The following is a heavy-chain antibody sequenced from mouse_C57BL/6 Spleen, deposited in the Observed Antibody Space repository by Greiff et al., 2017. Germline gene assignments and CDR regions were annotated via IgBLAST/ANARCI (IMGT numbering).Heavy chain of an antibody. D-gene: IGHD1-1*01. CDR3: ARDGRLLLD. CDR2: ISYDGSN. Sequence: DVKLQESGPGLVKPSQSLSLTCSVTGYSITSGYYWNWIRQFPGNKLEWMGYISYDGSNNYNPSLKNRISITRDTSKNQFFLKLNSVTTEDTATXYCARDGRLLLDWGQGTLVTVSA. V-gene: IGHV3-6*01. CDR1: GYSITSGYY. J-gene: IGHJ3*01.